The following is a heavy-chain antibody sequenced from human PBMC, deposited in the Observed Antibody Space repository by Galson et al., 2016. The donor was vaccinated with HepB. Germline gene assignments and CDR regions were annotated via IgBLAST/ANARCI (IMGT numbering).Heavy chain of an antibody. CDR3: AREGGCSGGRCHNAAFDI. V-gene: IGHV3-13*01. D-gene: IGHD2-15*01. J-gene: IGHJ3*02. CDR1: GFTFSNYD. Sequence: SLRLSCAASGFTFSNYDMHWVRQATGKGLEWVSAIGAAGDTYYPGSVKGRFTISRENANNSLYHHMNSLRAGDTAVYYCAREGGCSGGRCHNAAFDIWGQGTMVTVSS. CDR2: IGAAGDT.